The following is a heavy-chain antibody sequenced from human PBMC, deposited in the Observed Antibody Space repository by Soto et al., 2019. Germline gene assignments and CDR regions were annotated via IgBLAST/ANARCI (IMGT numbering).Heavy chain of an antibody. CDR1: GGSISSGDYY. V-gene: IGHV4-30-4*01. CDR3: ARVKSGPYYFDY. J-gene: IGHJ4*02. Sequence: PSETLSLTCTVSGGSISSGDYYWSWIRQPPGKGLEWIGYIYYSGSTYYNPSLKSRVTISVDTSKNQFSLKLSSVTAADTAVYYCARVKSGPYYFDYWGQGTLVTVSS. CDR2: IYYSGST.